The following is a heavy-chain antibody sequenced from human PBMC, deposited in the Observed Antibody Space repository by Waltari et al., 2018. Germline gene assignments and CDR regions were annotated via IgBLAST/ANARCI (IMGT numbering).Heavy chain of an antibody. Sequence: QVQLVQSGAEVKKPGSSVKVSCKASGGTFSSYAISWVRQAPGQGLEWMGGTIPIFGTSNYAQEFQCRGTITADESTSTAYMELSSLRSEDTAVYYCASDPAPASGYSSGWTPFDYWGQGTLVTVSS. J-gene: IGHJ4*02. V-gene: IGHV1-69*13. CDR2: TIPIFGTS. CDR3: ASDPAPASGYSSGWTPFDY. D-gene: IGHD6-19*01. CDR1: GGTFSSYA.